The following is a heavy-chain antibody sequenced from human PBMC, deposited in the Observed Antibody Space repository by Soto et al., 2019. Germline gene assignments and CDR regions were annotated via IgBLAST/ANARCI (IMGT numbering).Heavy chain of an antibody. CDR1: GFTFSSYA. J-gene: IGHJ4*02. Sequence: GGSLRLSCAASGFTFSSYAMHWVRQAPGKGLEWVAVISYDGSNKYYADSVRGRFTISRDNSMNMLYLQMNSLRADDTAVYFCARSIRTTLSVYDYWGQGALVTVSS. V-gene: IGHV3-30-3*01. D-gene: IGHD4-17*01. CDR2: ISYDGSNK. CDR3: ARSIRTTLSVYDY.